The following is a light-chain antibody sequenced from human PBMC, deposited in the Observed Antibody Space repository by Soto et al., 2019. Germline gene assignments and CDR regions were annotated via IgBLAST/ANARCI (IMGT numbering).Light chain of an antibody. CDR3: QQYNDYPWT. J-gene: IGKJ1*01. V-gene: IGKV1-5*03. Sequence: DIKMTQSPSTLSASGGDRVTITCRASQSISSWLAWYQQKPGKAPKLLIYKASSLESGVPSRFSGSGSGTEFTLTISSLQHDDFATYYCQQYNDYPWTFGQGAKVEIK. CDR1: QSISSW. CDR2: KAS.